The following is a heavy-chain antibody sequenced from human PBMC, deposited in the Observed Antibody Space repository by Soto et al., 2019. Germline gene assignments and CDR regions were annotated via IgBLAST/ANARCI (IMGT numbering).Heavy chain of an antibody. J-gene: IGHJ4*02. CDR3: ARLVPAAIACFDY. V-gene: IGHV4-59*08. CDR2: IYYSGST. CDR1: GGSISSYY. D-gene: IGHD2-2*02. Sequence: SETLSLTCTVSGGSISSYYWSWIRQPPGKGLEWIGYIYYSGSTNYNPSLKSRVTISVDTPKNQFSLKLSSVTAADTAVYYCARLVPAAIACFDYWGQGTLVTVSS.